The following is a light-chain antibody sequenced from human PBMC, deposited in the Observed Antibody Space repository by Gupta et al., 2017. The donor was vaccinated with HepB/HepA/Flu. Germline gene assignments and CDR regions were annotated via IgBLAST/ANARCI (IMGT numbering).Light chain of an antibody. J-gene: IGLJ2*01. Sequence: QSVLTPLRSASGTPGQRVIISCSGSLSNIVSSTVPWYQQFPGTAPKLLIYSNSQRPSGVPDRFSGSKSGTSASLAISGLQSDDEAVYYCAAWDDSLTGPVFGGGTEVTVL. V-gene: IGLV1-44*01. CDR3: AAWDDSLTGPV. CDR1: LSNIVSST. CDR2: SNS.